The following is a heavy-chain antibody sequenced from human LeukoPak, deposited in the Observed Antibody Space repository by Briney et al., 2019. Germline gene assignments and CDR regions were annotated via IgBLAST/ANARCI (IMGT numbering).Heavy chain of an antibody. CDR3: ASLYGSGTRRLDY. Sequence: PSQTLSLTSTVSGGSISSGDYYWSWIRQPPGKGLEWIGYIYYSGSTYYNPSLTSRVTISVDTSKNQFSLKLSSVTAADTAVYYCASLYGSGTRRLDYWGQGRLVTVSP. V-gene: IGHV4-30-4*01. CDR1: GGSISSGDYY. D-gene: IGHD3-10*01. J-gene: IGHJ4*02. CDR2: IYYSGST.